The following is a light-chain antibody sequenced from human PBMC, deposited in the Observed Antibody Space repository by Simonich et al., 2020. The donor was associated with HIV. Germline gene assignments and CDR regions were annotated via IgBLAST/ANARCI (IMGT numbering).Light chain of an antibody. CDR2: GAS. CDR1: QSLNSN. V-gene: IGKV3-20*01. CDR3: QQYGSSPST. Sequence: EIVMTQSPATLSVSPGERATPSCRASQSLNSNLAWYQQTPGQTPRLLIYGASTRAPGIPDRFSGSGSGTDFTLTISRLEPEDFAVYYCQQYGSSPSTFGQGTKVEI. J-gene: IGKJ1*01.